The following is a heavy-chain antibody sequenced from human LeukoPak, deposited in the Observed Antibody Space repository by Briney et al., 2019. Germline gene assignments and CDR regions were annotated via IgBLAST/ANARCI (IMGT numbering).Heavy chain of an antibody. CDR2: IIPIFGTA. Sequence: RGASVKVSCKASGGTFSSYAFSWVRQAPGQGLEWMGGIIPIFGTASYAQKFRGRVTIATDESTSTAYMELSSLRSEDTAVYYCASESTSNFYMDVWGKGTTVTVSS. V-gene: IGHV1-69*05. D-gene: IGHD2-2*01. J-gene: IGHJ6*03. CDR3: ASESTSNFYMDV. CDR1: GGTFSSYA.